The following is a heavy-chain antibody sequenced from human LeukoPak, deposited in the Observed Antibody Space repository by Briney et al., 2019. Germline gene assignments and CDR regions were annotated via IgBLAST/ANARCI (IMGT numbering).Heavy chain of an antibody. CDR1: GYTLTELS. CDR3: ATDHYGDYVFYY. J-gene: IGHJ4*02. D-gene: IGHD4-17*01. CDR2: FDPEDGET. V-gene: IGHV1-24*01. Sequence: ASVMVSCKVSGYTLTELSMHWVRQAPGKGLEWMGGFDPEDGETIYAQKFQGRVTMTEDTSTDTAYMELSSLRSEDTAVYYCATDHYGDYVFYYWGQGTLVTVSS.